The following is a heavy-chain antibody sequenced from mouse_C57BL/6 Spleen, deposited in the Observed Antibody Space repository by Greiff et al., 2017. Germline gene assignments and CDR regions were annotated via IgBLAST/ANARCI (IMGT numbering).Heavy chain of an antibody. Sequence: EVKLVESVAELVRPGASVKLSCTASGFNIKNTYMHWVKQRPEQGLEWIGRIDPANGNPKYAPNFQGKATITADTSSNPAYLQLSSLTSEDTAIYYCACTGVDSYWYFDVWGTGTTVTVSS. CDR2: IDPANGNP. J-gene: IGHJ1*03. D-gene: IGHD1-1*01. V-gene: IGHV14-3*01. CDR1: GFNIKNTY. CDR3: ACTGVDSYWYFDV.